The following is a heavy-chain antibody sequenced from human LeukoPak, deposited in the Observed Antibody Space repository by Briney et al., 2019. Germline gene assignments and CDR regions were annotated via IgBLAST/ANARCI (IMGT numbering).Heavy chain of an antibody. CDR1: GGSFSGYY. CDR2: INHSGSA. V-gene: IGHV4-34*01. CDR3: AREIRRSGLGSY. D-gene: IGHD3-3*01. J-gene: IGHJ4*02. Sequence: KPSETLSLTCAVYGGSFSGYYWSWIRQPPGKGLEWIGEINHSGSANYNPSLKSRLTISVDTSKNQFSLKLSSVTAADTAVYYCAREIRRSGLGSYWGQGTLVTVSS.